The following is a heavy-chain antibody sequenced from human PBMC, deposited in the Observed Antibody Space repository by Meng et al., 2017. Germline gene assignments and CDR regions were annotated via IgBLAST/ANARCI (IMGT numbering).Heavy chain of an antibody. CDR2: IYYSGST. CDR3: ARVPVGSSWFDP. V-gene: IGHV4-59*01. Sequence: SETLSLTCTVSGGSISSYYLRWIRQPPGKGLEWIGYIYYSGSTTYNPSLKSRVTISVDTSKNQFALKLSSVTAADTAVYYCARVPVGSSWFDPWGQGTLVTVSS. J-gene: IGHJ5*02. D-gene: IGHD2-2*01. CDR1: GGSISSYY.